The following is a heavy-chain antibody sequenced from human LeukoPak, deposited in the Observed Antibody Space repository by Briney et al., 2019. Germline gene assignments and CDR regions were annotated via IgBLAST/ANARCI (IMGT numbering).Heavy chain of an antibody. Sequence: GRSLRLSCAASGFTFDDYAMHWVRQAPGKGLEWVSGISWNSGSIGYADSVKGRFTISRDNAKNSLYLQMNSLRAEDTAVYYCATYSGWSTRGAFDIWGQGTMVTVSS. J-gene: IGHJ3*02. CDR2: ISWNSGSI. CDR1: GFTFDDYA. D-gene: IGHD6-19*01. V-gene: IGHV3-9*01. CDR3: ATYSGWSTRGAFDI.